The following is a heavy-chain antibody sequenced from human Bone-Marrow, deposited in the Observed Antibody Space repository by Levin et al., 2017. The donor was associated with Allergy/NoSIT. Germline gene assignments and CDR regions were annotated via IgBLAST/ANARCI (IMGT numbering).Heavy chain of an antibody. J-gene: IGHJ4*02. CDR1: GFTMTTYA. V-gene: IGHV3-23*01. Sequence: PGGSLRLSCAASGFTMTTYAMNWVRQAPGEGLEWVSTISSSGDNTYYAASVKGRFTISRDIFRSTLYLQMNSLRADDTAVYYCAKDRWCDRARCPTDYWGQGTLVTVSS. CDR2: ISSSGDNT. CDR3: AKDRWCDRARCPTDY. D-gene: IGHD2-8*02.